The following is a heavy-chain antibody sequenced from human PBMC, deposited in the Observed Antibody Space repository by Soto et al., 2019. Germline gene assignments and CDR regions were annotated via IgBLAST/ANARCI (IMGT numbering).Heavy chain of an antibody. CDR3: ARRVGSSGWYGY. CDR2: IYYSGST. V-gene: IGHV4-39*01. Sequence: QLQLQESGPGLVKPSETLSLTCTVSGGSISSSSYYWGWIRQPPGKGLEWIGSIYYSGSTYYNPSLKSRVTISVDTSKNQFSLKLSSVTAADTAVYYCARRVGSSGWYGYWGQGTLVTVSS. D-gene: IGHD6-19*01. J-gene: IGHJ4*02. CDR1: GGSISSSSYY.